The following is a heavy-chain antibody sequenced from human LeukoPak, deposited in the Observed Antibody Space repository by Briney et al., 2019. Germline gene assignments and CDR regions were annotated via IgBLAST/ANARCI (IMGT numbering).Heavy chain of an antibody. CDR1: GGTFSSYA. D-gene: IGHD3-22*01. CDR3: ARDGNDSSGYYPPYFDY. V-gene: IGHV1-69*05. J-gene: IGHJ4*02. CDR2: IIPIFGTA. Sequence: SVKVSCKASGGTFSSYAISWVLQAPGQGLEWMGGIIPIFGTANYAQKFQGRVTITTDESTSTAYMELSSLRSEDTAVYYCARDGNDSSGYYPPYFDYWGQGTLVTVSS.